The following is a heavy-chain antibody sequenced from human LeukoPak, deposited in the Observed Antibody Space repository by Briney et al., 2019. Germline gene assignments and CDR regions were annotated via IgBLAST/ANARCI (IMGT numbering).Heavy chain of an antibody. Sequence: PGGSLRLSCAASGFTFSNHAVQWVRQAPGKGLEWVAVISFDGSNTYYADSVKGRFTISRDSSKNTLFLQMNNLRPEDTAVYYCARDGCSSASCYGGGDDYYYYYMDVWGKGTTVTVSS. V-gene: IGHV3-30*04. J-gene: IGHJ6*03. CDR1: GFTFSNHA. CDR2: ISFDGSNT. CDR3: ARDGCSSASCYGGGDDYYYYYMDV. D-gene: IGHD2-2*01.